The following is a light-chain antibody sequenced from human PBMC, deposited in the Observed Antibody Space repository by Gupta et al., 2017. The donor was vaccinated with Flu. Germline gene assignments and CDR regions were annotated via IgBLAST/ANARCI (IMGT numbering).Light chain of an antibody. CDR2: AAS. CDR3: QEYNSAPAIT. Sequence: DRVTITCRASQGISNYLAWYQQKPGKVPKLLIYAASTLQSGVPSRFSGSGSGTDFTLTISSLQPEDVATYYCQEYNSAPAITFGPGTKVDIK. V-gene: IGKV1-27*01. CDR1: QGISNY. J-gene: IGKJ3*01.